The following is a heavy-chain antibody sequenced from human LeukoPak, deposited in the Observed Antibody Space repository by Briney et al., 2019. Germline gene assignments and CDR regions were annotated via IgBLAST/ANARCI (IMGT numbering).Heavy chain of an antibody. Sequence: SQTLSLTCAISGDSVSSNSVTWNWIRQSPSRGLEWLGRTYYRSTWYNDYAVSVRGRITVNPDTSKNQFSLRLNSVTPEDTAVYYCARRLTQYDCFDPWGQGILVTVSS. V-gene: IGHV6-1*01. D-gene: IGHD2-2*01. CDR2: TYYRSTWYN. CDR3: ARRLTQYDCFDP. J-gene: IGHJ5*02. CDR1: GDSVSSNSVT.